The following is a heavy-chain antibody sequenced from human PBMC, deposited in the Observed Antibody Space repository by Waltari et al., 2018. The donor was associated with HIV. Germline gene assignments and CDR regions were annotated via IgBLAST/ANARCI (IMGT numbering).Heavy chain of an antibody. CDR1: GFTFNTYD. CDR3: VRVRDSSSGWYIFDY. Sequence: EVHLVESGGGLIQPGGSLRLSCAASGFTFNTYDMNWVRQAAGEGFQWVSAIGAAGETYYSDSVKGRFTISRENAKNSLFLQMNSLRAGDTAVYFCVRVRDSSSGWYIFDYWGQGALVTVSS. D-gene: IGHD6-19*01. J-gene: IGHJ4*02. CDR2: IGAAGET. V-gene: IGHV3-13*04.